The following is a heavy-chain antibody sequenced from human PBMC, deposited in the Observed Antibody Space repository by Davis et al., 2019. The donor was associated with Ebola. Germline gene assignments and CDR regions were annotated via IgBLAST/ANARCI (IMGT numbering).Heavy chain of an antibody. CDR1: GGTFSSYA. CDR2: IIPVFGIP. CDR3: ARDRYSDGSGYFFEQSH. D-gene: IGHD3-22*01. Sequence: SVKVSCKASGGTFSSYAISWVRPAPGPGLDWMGGIIPVFGIPKYAQKFQGRVTITADESTTTAYMELSSLRSEDTAVYYGARDRYSDGSGYFFEQSHWGQGTLVTVSS. V-gene: IGHV1-69*13. J-gene: IGHJ4*02.